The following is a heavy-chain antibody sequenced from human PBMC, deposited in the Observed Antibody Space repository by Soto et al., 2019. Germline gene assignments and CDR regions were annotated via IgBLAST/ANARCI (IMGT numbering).Heavy chain of an antibody. D-gene: IGHD1-1*01. J-gene: IGHJ4*02. Sequence: PSETLSLTCAVSGVSISSGGYSWSWIRQPPGKGLEWIGYMYHSGSTYYNPSLKSRVTISIDRSKNQFSLKLSSVTAADTALYYCAKDRPRRTSGYFFDYWGQGTPVTVSS. CDR1: GVSISSGGYS. CDR3: AKDRPRRTSGYFFDY. CDR2: MYHSGST. V-gene: IGHV4-30-2*01.